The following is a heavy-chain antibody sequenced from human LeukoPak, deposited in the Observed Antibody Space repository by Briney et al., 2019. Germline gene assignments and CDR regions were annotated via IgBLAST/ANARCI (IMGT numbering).Heavy chain of an antibody. CDR3: VRDQTVFTILDY. CDR1: GFTFSNYW. V-gene: IGHV3-74*03. J-gene: IGHJ4*02. CDR2: IKTDGSDM. Sequence: GGSLRLSCAAAGFTFSNYWMHWVRQAPGKGLVWVAAIKTDGSDMQYADSVKGRFTISRDNAKNTVCLQMNSLRDEDTAVYYCVRDQTVFTILDYWGQGTLVTVSS. D-gene: IGHD4-17*01.